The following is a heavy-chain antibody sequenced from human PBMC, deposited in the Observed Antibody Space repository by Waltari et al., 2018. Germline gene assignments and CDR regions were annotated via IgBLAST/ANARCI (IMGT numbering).Heavy chain of an antibody. V-gene: IGHV4-59*01. Sequence: QVQLQESGPGLVKPSETLSLTCTVSGGYISSYYWSWIRQPPGKGLEWIGYIYYSGSTNYNPSLKSRVTISVDTSKNQFSLKLSSVTAADTAVYYCAREGSGSYYHYFDYWGQGTLVTVSS. J-gene: IGHJ4*02. CDR3: AREGSGSYYHYFDY. D-gene: IGHD1-26*01. CDR2: IYYSGST. CDR1: GGYISSYY.